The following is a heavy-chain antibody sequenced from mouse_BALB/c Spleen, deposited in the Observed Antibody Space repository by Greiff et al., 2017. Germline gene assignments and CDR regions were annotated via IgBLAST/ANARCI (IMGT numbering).Heavy chain of an antibody. CDR3: ARNYGLWYFDV. J-gene: IGHJ1*01. D-gene: IGHD1-1*01. CDR2: IDPENGNT. V-gene: IGHV14-1*02. Sequence: EVKLQESGAELVRPGALVKLSCKASGFNIKDYYMHWVKQRPEQGLEWIGWIDPENGNTIYDPKFQGKASITADTSSNTAYLQLSSLTSEDTAVYYCARNYGLWYFDVWGAGTTVTVSS. CDR1: GFNIKDYY.